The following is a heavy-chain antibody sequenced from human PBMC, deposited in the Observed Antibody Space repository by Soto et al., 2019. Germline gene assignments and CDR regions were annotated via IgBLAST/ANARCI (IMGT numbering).Heavy chain of an antibody. J-gene: IGHJ6*02. CDR1: GFSVRIYL. CDR2: IKQDGSEK. D-gene: IGHD2-2*01. CDR3: ARDPNIVLVPAALRSYYYYYGMDV. Sequence: GWCLRLSCAASGFSVRIYLMSLFRQAPGKGLEWVANIKQDGSEKYYVDSVKGRFTISRDNAKNSLYLQMNSLRAEDTAVYYCARDPNIVLVPAALRSYYYYYGMDVWGQGTTVTVSS. V-gene: IGHV3-7*01.